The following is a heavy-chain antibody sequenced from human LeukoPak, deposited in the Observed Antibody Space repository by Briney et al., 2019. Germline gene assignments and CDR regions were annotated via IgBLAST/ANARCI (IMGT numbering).Heavy chain of an antibody. CDR3: ASYYDILTGSLYYYYGMDV. CDR2: IYYSGST. D-gene: IGHD3-9*01. V-gene: IGHV4-31*03. CDR1: GGSISSGGYY. J-gene: IGHJ6*02. Sequence: SQTLSLTCTVSGGSISSGGYYWSWIRQHPGKGLEWIGYIYYSGSTYYNPSLKGRVTISVDTSKNQFPLKLSSVTAADTAVYYCASYYDILTGSLYYYYGMDVWGQGTTVTVSS.